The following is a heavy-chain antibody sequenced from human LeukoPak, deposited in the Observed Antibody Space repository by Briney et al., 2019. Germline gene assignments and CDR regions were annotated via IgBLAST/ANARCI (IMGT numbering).Heavy chain of an antibody. V-gene: IGHV4-31*11. D-gene: IGHD2-15*01. CDR1: GGSFSGYY. CDR3: ARVTLVDAFDI. Sequence: PSETLSLTCAVYGGSFSGYYWSWIRQHPGEGLEWIGYIYYSGSTYYNPSLKSRVTISVDTSKNQFSLKLSSVAAADTAVYYCARVTLVDAFDIWGQGTMVTVSS. CDR2: IYYSGST. J-gene: IGHJ3*02.